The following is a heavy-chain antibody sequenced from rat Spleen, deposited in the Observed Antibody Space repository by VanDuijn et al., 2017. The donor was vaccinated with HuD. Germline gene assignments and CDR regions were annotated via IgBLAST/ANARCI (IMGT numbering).Heavy chain of an antibody. Sequence: EVQLQESGPGLVKPSQSLSLTCSVTGYFITSSYRWNWIRKFPGNKLEWMGYINSAGSTNYNPSLKSRNSITRDTSNNQFFLKVNSVTTVDTATFYCASLYSSYSLYYFDYWGQGVMVTVSS. CDR3: ASLYSSYSLYYFDY. CDR2: INSAGST. D-gene: IGHD1-2*01. J-gene: IGHJ2*01. CDR1: GYFITSSYR. V-gene: IGHV3-3*01.